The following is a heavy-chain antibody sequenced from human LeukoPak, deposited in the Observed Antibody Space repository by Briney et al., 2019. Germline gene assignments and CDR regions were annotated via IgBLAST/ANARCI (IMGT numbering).Heavy chain of an antibody. V-gene: IGHV3-30-3*01. D-gene: IGHD5-24*01. Sequence: GGSLRLSCAASGFTFSNYAIHWVRQAPGKGLEWVSTISYDGGNKYYADSVKGRFTISRENSKNTLYLQMNSLRAEDTAVYYCARSGDGYLSWHYFDYWGQGTLVTVSS. CDR2: ISYDGGNK. J-gene: IGHJ4*02. CDR3: ARSGDGYLSWHYFDY. CDR1: GFTFSNYA.